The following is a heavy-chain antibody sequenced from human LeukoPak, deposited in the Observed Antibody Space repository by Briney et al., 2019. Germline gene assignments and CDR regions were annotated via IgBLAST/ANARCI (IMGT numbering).Heavy chain of an antibody. Sequence: GGSLRLSCAASEFTFSSYWMSWVRQAPGKGLVWFSRFNSDGRSTHYADSVKGRLTVSRDNSKHTVYLQINNLRAEDTAVYYCVGTIASRGSEYWGQGALVTVSS. V-gene: IGHV3-74*01. CDR1: EFTFSSYW. CDR2: FNSDGRST. CDR3: VGTIASRGSEY. J-gene: IGHJ4*02. D-gene: IGHD6-6*01.